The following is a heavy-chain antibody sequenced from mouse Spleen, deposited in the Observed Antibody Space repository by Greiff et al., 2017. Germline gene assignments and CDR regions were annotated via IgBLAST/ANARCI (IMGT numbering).Heavy chain of an antibody. CDR2: INPNNGGT. CDR1: GYTFTDYY. J-gene: IGHJ2*01. V-gene: IGHV1-26*01. D-gene: IGHD4-1*01. CDR3: ARYPSLGRGYFDY. Sequence: VQLQQSGPELVKPGASVKISCKASGYTFTDYYMNWVKQSHGKSLEWIGDINPNNGGTSYNQKFKGKATLTVDKSSSTAYMELRSLTSEDSAVYYCARYPSLGRGYFDYWGQGTTLTVSS.